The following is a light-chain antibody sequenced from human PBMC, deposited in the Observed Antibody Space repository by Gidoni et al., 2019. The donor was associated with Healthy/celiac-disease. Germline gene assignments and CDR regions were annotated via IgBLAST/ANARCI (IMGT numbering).Light chain of an antibody. CDR2: AAS. Sequence: AIRITQSPSSLSASTGDRVTITCRASQGISSYLAWYQQKPGKAPKLLIYAASTLQSGVPSSFSGSGSGTDFTLTISCLQSEDFATYYCQQYYSYPPTFGQXTKVEIK. V-gene: IGKV1-8*01. J-gene: IGKJ1*01. CDR3: QQYYSYPPT. CDR1: QGISSY.